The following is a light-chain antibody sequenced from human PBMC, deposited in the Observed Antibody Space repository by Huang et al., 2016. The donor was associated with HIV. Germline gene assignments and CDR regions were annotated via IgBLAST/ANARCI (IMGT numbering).Light chain of an antibody. CDR3: HQYSDWPIT. CDR1: QSVGSN. V-gene: IGKV3-15*01. J-gene: IGKJ3*01. Sequence: EIVMTQSPATLSVSPVGRATLSCRASQSVGSNLAWYQQKPGQAPRLLIYAASNRATGVPTRFRCSGSGTGFTLTISDLQSEDFVVYYCHQYSDWPITFGPGTKLDIK. CDR2: AAS.